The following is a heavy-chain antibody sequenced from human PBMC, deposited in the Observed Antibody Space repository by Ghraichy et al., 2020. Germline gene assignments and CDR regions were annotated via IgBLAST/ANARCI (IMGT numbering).Heavy chain of an antibody. J-gene: IGHJ6*02. V-gene: IGHV3-23*01. CDR3: AKDKGAAGTNYYYYGMDV. D-gene: IGHD6-13*01. Sequence: GESLNISCAASGFTFDNYAMNWVRQAPGKELEWVSAISAGGSVTFYADSVKGRFTISRDNSKKTLYLQLNTLRAEDTAIYYCAKDKGAAGTNYYYYGMDVWGQGTAVTVSS. CDR2: ISAGGSVT. CDR1: GFTFDNYA.